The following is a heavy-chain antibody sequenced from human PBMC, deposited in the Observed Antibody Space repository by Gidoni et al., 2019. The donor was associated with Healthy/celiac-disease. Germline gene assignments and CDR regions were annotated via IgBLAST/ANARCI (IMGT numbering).Heavy chain of an antibody. Sequence: EVQLLESGGGLVQPGGSLRLSCAASGFTFSSYAMSWVRQAPGKGLEWVSAISGSGGSTYYADSVKGRFTISRDNSKNTLYLQMNSLRAEDTAVYYCAKSSTVPTYYYYYYMDVWGKGTTVTVSS. CDR1: GFTFSSYA. D-gene: IGHD4-4*01. CDR2: ISGSGGST. CDR3: AKSSTVPTYYYYYYMDV. J-gene: IGHJ6*03. V-gene: IGHV3-23*01.